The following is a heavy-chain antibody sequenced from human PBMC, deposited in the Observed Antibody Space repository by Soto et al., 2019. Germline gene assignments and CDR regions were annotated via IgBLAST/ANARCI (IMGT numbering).Heavy chain of an antibody. CDR1: GFTFSSYA. D-gene: IGHD2-15*01. J-gene: IGHJ5*02. CDR2: ISYDGSNK. CDR3: ARDVVVVAATISNWFDP. Sequence: QVQLVESGGGVVQPGRSLRLSCAASGFTFSSYAMHWVRQAPGKGLEWVAVISYDGSNKYYADSVKGRFTISRDNSKNTLYLQMNSLRAEDTAVYYCARDVVVVAATISNWFDPWGQGTLVTVSS. V-gene: IGHV3-30-3*01.